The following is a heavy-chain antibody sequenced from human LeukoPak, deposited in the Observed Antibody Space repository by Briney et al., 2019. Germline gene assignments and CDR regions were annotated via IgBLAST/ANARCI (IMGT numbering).Heavy chain of an antibody. J-gene: IGHJ4*02. Sequence: PGGSLRLSCAASGFTVSSNYMSWVRQAPGRGLEWVSSISGSGDGTYYADSVKGRFTISRDNSRNTLYLQMNSLTAEDTAVYFCAKSDCSDAGCYLLDYWGQGTLVTVSS. V-gene: IGHV3-23*01. CDR3: AKSDCSDAGCYLLDY. CDR1: GFTVSSNY. D-gene: IGHD2-15*01. CDR2: ISGSGDGT.